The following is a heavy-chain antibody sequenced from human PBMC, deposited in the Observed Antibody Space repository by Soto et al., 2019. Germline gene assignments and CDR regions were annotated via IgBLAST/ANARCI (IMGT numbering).Heavy chain of an antibody. V-gene: IGHV1-69*06. CDR3: ARDLGGCSAGSCRSNWLDS. D-gene: IGHD2-15*01. Sequence: QVQLVQSGAEVKKPGSSVKVSCKASGDTFTNYAISWVRQAPGQGLEWMGGIIPIYGTAHYAQKFQDRVTMTADTSTSTADMELSSLRPEDTAVYYCARDLGGCSAGSCRSNWLDSWGQGTLVTVSS. CDR2: IIPIYGTA. CDR1: GDTFTNYA. J-gene: IGHJ5*01.